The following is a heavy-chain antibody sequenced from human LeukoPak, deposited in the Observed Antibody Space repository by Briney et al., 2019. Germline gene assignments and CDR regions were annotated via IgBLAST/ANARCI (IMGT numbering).Heavy chain of an antibody. J-gene: IGHJ5*02. D-gene: IGHD3-3*01. CDR1: GGSISSGGYY. CDR2: IYYSGST. Sequence: SETLSLTCTVSGGSISSGGYYWSWIRQHLGKGLEWIGYIYYSGSTYYNPSLKSRVNISVDTSKNQFSLKLSSVTAADTAVYYCARRRRDFWSGYYEAWFDPWGQGTLVTVSS. CDR3: ARRRRDFWSGYYEAWFDP. V-gene: IGHV4-31*03.